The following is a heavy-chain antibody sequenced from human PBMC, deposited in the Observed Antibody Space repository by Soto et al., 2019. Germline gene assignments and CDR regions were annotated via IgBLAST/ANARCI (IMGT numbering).Heavy chain of an antibody. V-gene: IGHV4-30-4*01. J-gene: IGHJ4*02. Sequence: SETRSLTCTVSGGSISSGDYYWSWIRQPPGKGLEWIGYIYYSGSTYYNPSLKSRVIISVDTSKNQFSLKLSSVTAADTAVYYCARDRRAPAAPFDYWGQGTLVTVSS. CDR1: GGSISSGDYY. D-gene: IGHD2-2*01. CDR3: ARDRRAPAAPFDY. CDR2: IYYSGST.